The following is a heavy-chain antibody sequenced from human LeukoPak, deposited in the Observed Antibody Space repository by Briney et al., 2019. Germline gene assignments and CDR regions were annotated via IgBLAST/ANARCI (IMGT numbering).Heavy chain of an antibody. Sequence: SETLSLTCTVSGGSVSSGCYYWSWIRQPPGKGLEWIGYIYYSGSTNYNPSLKSRVTISVDTSKNQFSLKLSSVTAADTAVYYCARDGRFGDPYCSSTSCPYDAFDIWGQGTMVTVSS. D-gene: IGHD2-2*01. J-gene: IGHJ3*02. V-gene: IGHV4-61*01. CDR2: IYYSGST. CDR3: ARDGRFGDPYCSSTSCPYDAFDI. CDR1: GGSVSSGCYY.